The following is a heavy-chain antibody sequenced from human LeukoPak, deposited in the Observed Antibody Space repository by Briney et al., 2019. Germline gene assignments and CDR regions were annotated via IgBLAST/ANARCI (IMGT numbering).Heavy chain of an antibody. Sequence: GGSLRLSCAASGFTVSSNYMNWVRQAPGKGLEWVSVIYGGGNIYYADSVKGRFTISRDNSINTLWLQMSSLRAEDTAVYYCAKVGTTGTNNWFDSWGQGTLVTVSS. CDR2: IYGGGNI. V-gene: IGHV3-53*01. J-gene: IGHJ5*01. CDR3: AKVGTTGTNNWFDS. D-gene: IGHD1-1*01. CDR1: GFTVSSNY.